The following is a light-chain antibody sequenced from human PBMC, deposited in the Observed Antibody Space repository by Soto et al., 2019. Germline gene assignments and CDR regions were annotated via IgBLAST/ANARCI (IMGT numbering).Light chain of an antibody. CDR2: YDS. V-gene: IGLV3-21*04. J-gene: IGLJ2*01. Sequence: SYELTQPPSVSVAPGKTARITCRGNNIGSKSVHWYQQKPGQAPVLVIYYDSDRPSGIPERFSGSNSGNTATLTISRVEAGDEADYYCQVWDSSSDHPNVVFGGGTKLTVL. CDR3: QVWDSSSDHPNVV. CDR1: NIGSKS.